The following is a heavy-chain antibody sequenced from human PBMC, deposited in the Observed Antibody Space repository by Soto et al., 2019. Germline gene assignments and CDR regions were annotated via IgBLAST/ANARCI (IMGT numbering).Heavy chain of an antibody. V-gene: IGHV1-46*01. Sequence: ASVKVSCKASGYTFTSYYMHWVRQAPGQGLEWMGIINPSGGSTSYAQKFQGRVTMTRDTSTDTAYMELSSLRSEDTAVYYCATAGLGELSLYPDYWGQGTLVTVSS. CDR1: GYTFTSYY. CDR3: ATAGLGELSLYPDY. D-gene: IGHD3-16*02. CDR2: INPSGGST. J-gene: IGHJ4*02.